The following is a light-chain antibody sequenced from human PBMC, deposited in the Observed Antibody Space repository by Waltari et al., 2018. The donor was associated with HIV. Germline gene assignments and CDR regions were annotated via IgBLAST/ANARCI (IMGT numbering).Light chain of an antibody. CDR3: SSYTTSSTDV. V-gene: IGLV2-14*03. CDR1: SSDVGAYDY. J-gene: IGLJ1*01. Sequence: QSALTQPASVSGSPGQSITISCTGTSSDVGAYDYVSWYQQHQGKAPKLMIYDVNNRPSGVSHRFSGSKSATTASLTISGLQAEDEADYYCSSYTTSSTDVFGTGTKVTVL. CDR2: DVN.